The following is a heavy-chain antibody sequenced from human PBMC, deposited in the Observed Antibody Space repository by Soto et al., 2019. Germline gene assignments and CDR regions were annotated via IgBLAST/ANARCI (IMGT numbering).Heavy chain of an antibody. D-gene: IGHD3-3*01. J-gene: IGHJ4*02. V-gene: IGHV3-23*01. CDR3: ARDRYDFWDPIDY. Sequence: EVQLLESGGGLVQPGESLRLSCAASGFTFSSYVMSWVRQAPGKGLEWVSGISGSGATTYYADSVKGRFTISRDNSKNTLYPQMNSLRAEDTAVYYCARDRYDFWDPIDYWGQGTLVTVSS. CDR1: GFTFSSYV. CDR2: ISGSGATT.